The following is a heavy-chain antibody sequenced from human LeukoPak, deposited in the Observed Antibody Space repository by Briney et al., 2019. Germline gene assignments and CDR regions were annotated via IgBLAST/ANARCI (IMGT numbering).Heavy chain of an antibody. CDR3: ARGVAAAGDY. D-gene: IGHD6-13*01. J-gene: IGHJ4*02. Sequence: AVNVSCMACGYSFTGYYLHWLGQAPGQGLKGMGWINPNSGGTKYKPKFQGRVTMTRDTSISTGYMELSRLRSDDTAVYYCARGVAAAGDYWGQGTLVTVSS. V-gene: IGHV1-2*02. CDR1: GYSFTGYY. CDR2: INPNSGGT.